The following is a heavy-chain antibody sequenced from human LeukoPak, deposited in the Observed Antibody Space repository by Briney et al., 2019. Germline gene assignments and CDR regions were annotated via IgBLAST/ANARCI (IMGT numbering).Heavy chain of an antibody. CDR1: GGSISSYY. J-gene: IGHJ3*02. V-gene: IGHV4-59*01. D-gene: IGHD3-22*01. CDR3: AREGMVIPDDAFDI. Sequence: SETLSLTCTVSGGSISSYYWSWIRQPPGKGLEWIGYIYCSGSTNYNPSLKSRVTISVDTSKNQFSLKLSSVTAADTAVYYCAREGMVIPDDAFDIWGQGTMVTVSS. CDR2: IYCSGST.